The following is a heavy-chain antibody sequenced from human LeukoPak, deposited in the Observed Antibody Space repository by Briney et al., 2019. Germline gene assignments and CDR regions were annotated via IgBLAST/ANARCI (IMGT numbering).Heavy chain of an antibody. V-gene: IGHV4-38-2*02. D-gene: IGHD2-2*01. J-gene: IGHJ5*02. CDR3: ARSLCSSTSCNGWFDP. CDR2: IYHSGST. CDR1: GYSISSGYY. Sequence: PSETLSLTCTVSGYSISSGYYWGWIRQPPGKGLEWIGYIYHSGSTYYNPSLKSRVTISVDRSKNQFSLKLSSVTAADTAVYYCARSLCSSTSCNGWFDPWGQGTLVTVSS.